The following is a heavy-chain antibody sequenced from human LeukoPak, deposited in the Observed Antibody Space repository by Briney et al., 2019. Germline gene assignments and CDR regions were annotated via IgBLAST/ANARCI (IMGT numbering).Heavy chain of an antibody. D-gene: IGHD4-17*01. Sequence: GGSLRLSCAASGFTFSSYGMSWVRQAPGKGLQWVSAINTNGGSTYYADSVKGRSTISGDNSKNTVYLQMNSLRAEDTAVYYCAKGADYEPYYYYYYMDVWGKGTTVTVSS. CDR3: AKGADYEPYYYYYYMDV. V-gene: IGHV3-23*01. CDR2: INTNGGST. J-gene: IGHJ6*03. CDR1: GFTFSSYG.